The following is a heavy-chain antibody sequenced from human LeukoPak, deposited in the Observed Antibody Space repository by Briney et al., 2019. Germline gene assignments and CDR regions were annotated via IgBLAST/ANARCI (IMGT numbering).Heavy chain of an antibody. CDR2: ISYDGSNK. CDR1: GFTFSNYP. J-gene: IGHJ4*02. V-gene: IGHV3-30-3*01. D-gene: IGHD6-19*01. CDR3: VRDSRAYSSGWYGALDS. Sequence: PGGSLRLSCAASGFTFSNYPMHWVRQAPGKGLEWVVVISYDGSNKYYADSVKGRFSIYRDNSKNTLYLQMNSLRPEDTAVYYCVRDSRAYSSGWYGALDSWGQGTLVTVSS.